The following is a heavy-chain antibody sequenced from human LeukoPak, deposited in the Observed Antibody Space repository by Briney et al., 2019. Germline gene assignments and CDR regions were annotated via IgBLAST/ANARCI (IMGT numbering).Heavy chain of an antibody. J-gene: IGHJ4*02. CDR3: ARSAQQLWLGEPYYSKY. Sequence: SETLSLTCAVYGGSFSGYYWSSIRQPPGKGLEWIGEINHSGSTNYNPSLKSRVTISVDTSKNQFSLKLSSVTAADTDPNYRARSAQQLWLGEPYYSKYWGQGTLLTVSS. CDR2: INHSGST. CDR1: GGSFSGYY. D-gene: IGHD3-10*01. V-gene: IGHV4-34*01.